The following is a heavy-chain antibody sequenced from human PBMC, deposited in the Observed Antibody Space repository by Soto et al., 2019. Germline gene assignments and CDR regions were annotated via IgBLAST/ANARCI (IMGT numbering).Heavy chain of an antibody. J-gene: IGHJ4*02. D-gene: IGHD2-21*02. CDR1: GGSIISGGYS. V-gene: IGHV4-30-2*01. CDR3: ARFRGTAILDY. CDR2: IYHTGNT. Sequence: TLSLTCAVSGGSIISGGYSWVCMGEGPGKGLQLIGYIYHTGNTYYNPSLESRVTISVDRSKNQFSLDLTSVTAADTAVYYCARFRGTAILDYWGQGTLVTVSS.